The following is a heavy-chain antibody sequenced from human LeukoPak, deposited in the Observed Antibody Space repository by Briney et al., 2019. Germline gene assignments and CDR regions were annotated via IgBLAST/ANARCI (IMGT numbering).Heavy chain of an antibody. D-gene: IGHD3-22*01. J-gene: IGHJ4*02. V-gene: IGHV3-49*03. CDR1: GFTFGNYA. Sequence: QPGGSLRLSCTASGFTFGNYALSWFRQAPGKGREWVAFIRSKTYRGTTEYAASVKGRFTISRDDSKSIAYLQMNSLKTEDTAVYYCARANSFDSSGYYFDSWGQGTLVTVSS. CDR2: IRSKTYRGTT. CDR3: ARANSFDSSGYYFDS.